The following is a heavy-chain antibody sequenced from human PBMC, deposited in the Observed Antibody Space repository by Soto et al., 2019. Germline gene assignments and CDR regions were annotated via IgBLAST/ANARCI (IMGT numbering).Heavy chain of an antibody. Sequence: QVQLVESGGGVVQPGKSLRLSCAASGFTFSSYGLHWVRQAPGKGLEWVGVIWYNGKKNYYADSVQGRFTISRDTSKNTLFLQMSSLRVEDTAVYYCVREAAPGGTATPLDYWGQGILVTVSS. CDR3: VREAAPGGTATPLDY. CDR2: IWYNGKKN. D-gene: IGHD1-26*01. V-gene: IGHV3-33*01. J-gene: IGHJ4*02. CDR1: GFTFSSYG.